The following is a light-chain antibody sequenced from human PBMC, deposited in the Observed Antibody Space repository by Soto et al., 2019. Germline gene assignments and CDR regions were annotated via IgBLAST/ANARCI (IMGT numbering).Light chain of an antibody. J-gene: IGKJ1*01. CDR1: QSVSSN. V-gene: IGKV3-15*01. CDR2: GAS. Sequence: EIVMTQSPATRSVAPGERATLSCRASQSVSSNLAWYQQKPGQAPRHLIYGASTRATGIPARFSGSGSGTEFPLTISSLQSEDFAVYYCQQYNNWLGTFGQGTKVEIK. CDR3: QQYNNWLGT.